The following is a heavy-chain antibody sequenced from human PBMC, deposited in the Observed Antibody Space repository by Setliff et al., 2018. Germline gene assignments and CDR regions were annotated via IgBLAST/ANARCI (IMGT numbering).Heavy chain of an antibody. D-gene: IGHD2-21*01. Sequence: GESLKISCKGSGYSFTDYWIAWVRQTPGKGLEWMGTIYPGNADTRYSPSFQGQVTISTDTSIDTAFLQWNNLKASDTAVYYCARRGERFFNWFDPWGQGTLVTVSS. CDR1: GYSFTDYW. J-gene: IGHJ5*02. V-gene: IGHV5-51*01. CDR2: IYPGNADT. CDR3: ARRGERFFNWFDP.